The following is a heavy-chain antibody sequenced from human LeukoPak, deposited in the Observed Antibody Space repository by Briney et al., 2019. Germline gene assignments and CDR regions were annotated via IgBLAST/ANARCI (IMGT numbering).Heavy chain of an antibody. CDR1: GGSFSGYY. V-gene: IGHV4-34*01. CDR3: ARGNVTVAGGAFDY. CDR2: INHSGST. Sequence: SETLSLTCAVYGGSFSGYYWSWIRQPPGKGLEWIGKINHSGSTNYNPSLKSRVTISVDTSKNQFSLKLSSVTAADTAVYYCARGNVTVAGGAFDYWGQGTLVTVSS. D-gene: IGHD6-19*01. J-gene: IGHJ4*02.